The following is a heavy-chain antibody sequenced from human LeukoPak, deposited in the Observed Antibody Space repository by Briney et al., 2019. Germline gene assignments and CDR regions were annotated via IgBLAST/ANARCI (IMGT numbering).Heavy chain of an antibody. V-gene: IGHV1-18*01. CDR3: ARVLSGYDFDRGFDY. CDR1: GGTFSSYS. Sequence: EASVKVSCKASGGTFSSYSISWVRQAPGQGLEWMGWISAYNGNTNYAQKLQGRVTMTTDTSTSTAYMELRSLRSDDTAVYYCARVLSGYDFDRGFDYWGQGTLVTVSS. CDR2: ISAYNGNT. J-gene: IGHJ4*02. D-gene: IGHD5-12*01.